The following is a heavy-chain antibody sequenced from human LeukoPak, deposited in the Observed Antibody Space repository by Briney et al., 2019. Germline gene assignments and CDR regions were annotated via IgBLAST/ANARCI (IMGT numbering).Heavy chain of an antibody. Sequence: GASVKVSCKASGYTFTSYYMHWVRQAPGQGLEWMGIINPSGGSTSYAQKFQGRVTMTRDMSTSTVYMELSSLRSEDTAVYYCARVSSGLGYYMDVWGKGTTVTVSS. CDR2: INPSGGST. CDR3: ARVSSGLGYYMDV. J-gene: IGHJ6*03. CDR1: GYTFTSYY. D-gene: IGHD6-19*01. V-gene: IGHV1-46*01.